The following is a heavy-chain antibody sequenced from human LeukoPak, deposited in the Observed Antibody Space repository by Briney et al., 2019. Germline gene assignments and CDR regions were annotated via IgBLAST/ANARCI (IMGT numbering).Heavy chain of an antibody. V-gene: IGHV3-30*18. CDR1: GFTFSSYG. D-gene: IGHD5-24*01. CDR3: AKDIVEMATITPFDY. Sequence: GGSLRLSCAASGFTFSSYGMHWVRQAPGKGLEWVAVISYDGSNKYYADSVKGRFTISRDNSKNTLYLQMNSLRAEDTAVYYCAKDIVEMATITPFDYWGQGTLVTVSS. CDR2: ISYDGSNK. J-gene: IGHJ4*02.